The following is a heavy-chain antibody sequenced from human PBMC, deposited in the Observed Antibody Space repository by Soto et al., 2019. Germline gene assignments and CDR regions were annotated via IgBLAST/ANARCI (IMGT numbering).Heavy chain of an antibody. CDR1: GFAFSNYS. CDR3: ARGTKGGSPPL. Sequence: EVQLVESGGGLVQPGGSLRLSCAGSGFAFSNYSMNWVRQDPGKGLEWVSYISSSSTNTYYAASVRGRFTISRDNAKNSLYLRMNSLKDEDTAVYYCARGTKGGSPPLWGQGTLVTVSS. J-gene: IGHJ4*02. D-gene: IGHD6-13*01. V-gene: IGHV3-48*02. CDR2: ISSSSTNT.